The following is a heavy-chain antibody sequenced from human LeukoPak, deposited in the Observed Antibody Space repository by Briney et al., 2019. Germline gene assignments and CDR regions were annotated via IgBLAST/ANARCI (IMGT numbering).Heavy chain of an antibody. CDR2: ISAYNGNT. J-gene: IGHJ6*02. V-gene: IGHV1-18*01. CDR3: ARNDYYGSVLGPREYDYYGMDV. D-gene: IGHD3-10*01. Sequence: ASVEVSCKASGYTFTSYGISWVRQAPGQGLEWMGWISAYNGNTNYAQKLQGRVTMTTDTSTSTAYMELRSLRSDDTAVYYCARNDYYGSVLGPREYDYYGMDVWGQGTTVTVSS. CDR1: GYTFTSYG.